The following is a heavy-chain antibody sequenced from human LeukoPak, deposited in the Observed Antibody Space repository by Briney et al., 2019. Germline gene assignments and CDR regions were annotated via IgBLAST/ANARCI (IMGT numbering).Heavy chain of an antibody. D-gene: IGHD3-3*01. J-gene: IGHJ4*02. CDR3: AQTVWDFWSGNFDY. CDR1: GGSFSGYY. CDR2: INHGEST. Sequence: PSETLSLTCAVSGGSFSGYYWYWIRQPPGKGLEWIGEINHGESTNYNPSLKSRATLSVDTSKNQFSLRLSSVTAADTAVYYCAQTVWDFWSGNFDYWGQGTLVTVSS. V-gene: IGHV4-34*01.